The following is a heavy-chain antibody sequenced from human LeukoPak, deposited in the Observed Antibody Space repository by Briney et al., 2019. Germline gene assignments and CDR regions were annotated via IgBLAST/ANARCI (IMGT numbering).Heavy chain of an antibody. Sequence: PSQTLSLTCTVSGGSISSGGYYWSWIRQPPGKGLEWIGYIYHSGSTYYNPSLKSRVTISVDRSKNQFSLKLSSVTAADTAVYYCARDRWGVSSSWDRAFDIWGQGTMVTVSS. CDR3: ARDRWGVSSSWDRAFDI. D-gene: IGHD6-13*01. CDR2: IYHSGST. J-gene: IGHJ3*02. CDR1: GGSISSGGYY. V-gene: IGHV4-30-2*01.